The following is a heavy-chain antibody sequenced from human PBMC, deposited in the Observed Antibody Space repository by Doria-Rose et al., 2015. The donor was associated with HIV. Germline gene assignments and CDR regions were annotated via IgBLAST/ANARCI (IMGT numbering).Heavy chain of an antibody. Sequence: WVRQAAGKGLEWIGRIYSTGSTNYNPSLQSRVTISIDTSRSQFSLSLRSVTATDTAFYFCARDRGDYWGQGALVTVTS. V-gene: IGHV4-4*07. CDR2: IYSTGST. J-gene: IGHJ4*02. CDR3: ARDRGDY.